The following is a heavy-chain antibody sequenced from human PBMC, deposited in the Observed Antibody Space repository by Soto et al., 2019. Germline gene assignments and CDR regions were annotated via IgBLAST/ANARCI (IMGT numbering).Heavy chain of an antibody. J-gene: IGHJ4*02. D-gene: IGHD2-2*02. CDR1: GSRFSNYV. CDR2: IIPIFNST. CDR3: AREGRGKKAGYNGLVSLGY. Sequence: SVKVSCKVSGSRFSNYVISWVRQAPGHGLEWLGRIIPIFNSTKYAQSFQGRVTITADKSTSTASLELSSLRSDDTAVYYCAREGRGKKAGYNGLVSLGYWGQGTLVTV. V-gene: IGHV1-69*06.